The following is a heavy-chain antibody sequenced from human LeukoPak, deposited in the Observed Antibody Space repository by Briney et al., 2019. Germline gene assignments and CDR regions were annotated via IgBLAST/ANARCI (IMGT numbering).Heavy chain of an antibody. CDR2: TYYRSKWYN. CDR1: GDSVSTNSAA. D-gene: IGHD3-10*01. Sequence: SQTLSLTCAISGDSVSTNSAAWNWIRQSPSRGLEWLGRTYYRSKWYNEFAVSVKSRITISPDTSKNQFYLQLSSVTPEDTAVYYCARGWGHTYGSYSFDYWGQGTLVTVSS. J-gene: IGHJ4*02. CDR3: ARGWGHTYGSYSFDY. V-gene: IGHV6-1*01.